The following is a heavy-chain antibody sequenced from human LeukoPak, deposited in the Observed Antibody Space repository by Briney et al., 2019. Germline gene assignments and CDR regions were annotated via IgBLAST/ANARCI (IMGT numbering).Heavy chain of an antibody. D-gene: IGHD3-22*01. Sequence: GGSLRLSCAASGFTFSSYGMHWVRQAPGKGLEWVAVISYDGSNKYYADSVKGRFTISRDNSKNTLYLQMNSLRAEDTAVYYCAKGEWSSGYYYFDYWGQGTLVTVSS. V-gene: IGHV3-30*18. CDR3: AKGEWSSGYYYFDY. J-gene: IGHJ4*02. CDR2: ISYDGSNK. CDR1: GFTFSSYG.